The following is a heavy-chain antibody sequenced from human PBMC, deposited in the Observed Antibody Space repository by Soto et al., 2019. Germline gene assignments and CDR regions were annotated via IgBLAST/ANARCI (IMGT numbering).Heavy chain of an antibody. CDR1: GFTFSSYS. CDR3: ARDESMVRGVIINVYYYYGMDV. CDR2: ISSSSSYI. D-gene: IGHD3-10*01. Sequence: GGSLRLSCAASGFTFSSYSMNWVRQAPGKGLEWVSSISSSSSYIYYADSVKGRFTISRDNAKNSLYLQMNSLRAADTAVYYCARDESMVRGVIINVYYYYGMDVWGQGTTVTVSS. J-gene: IGHJ6*02. V-gene: IGHV3-21*01.